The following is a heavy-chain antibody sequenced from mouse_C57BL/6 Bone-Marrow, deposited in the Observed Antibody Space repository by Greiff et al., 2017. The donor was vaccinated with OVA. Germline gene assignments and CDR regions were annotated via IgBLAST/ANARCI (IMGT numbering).Heavy chain of an antibody. CDR1: GYTFTSYW. D-gene: IGHD2-4*01. CDR3: ARDDYDRAWFAY. V-gene: IGHV1-50*01. CDR2: IDPSDSYT. J-gene: IGHJ3*01. Sequence: VQLQQPGAELVKPGASVKLSCKASGYTFTSYWMQWVKQRPGQGLEWIGEIDPSDSYTNYNQKFKGKATLTVDTSSSTAYMQLSILTSEDSAVYYCARDDYDRAWFAYWGQGTLVTVSA.